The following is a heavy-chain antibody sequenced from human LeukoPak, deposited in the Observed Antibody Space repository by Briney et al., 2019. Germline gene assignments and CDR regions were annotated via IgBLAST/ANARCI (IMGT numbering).Heavy chain of an antibody. Sequence: SVKVSCKASGGTFSSYAISWVRQAPGQGLEWMGRIIPIFGTANYAQKFQGRVTITTDESTSTAYMELSRLRSDDTAVYYCARTYCTNGVCFNWFDPWGQGTLVSVSS. CDR1: GGTFSSYA. D-gene: IGHD2-8*01. CDR3: ARTYCTNGVCFNWFDP. V-gene: IGHV1-69*05. J-gene: IGHJ5*02. CDR2: IIPIFGTA.